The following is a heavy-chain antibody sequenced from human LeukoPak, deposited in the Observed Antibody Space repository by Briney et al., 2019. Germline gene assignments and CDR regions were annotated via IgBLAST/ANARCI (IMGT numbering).Heavy chain of an antibody. V-gene: IGHV3-30*18. D-gene: IGHD2-21*02. J-gene: IGHJ1*01. CDR1: GFTFSSYG. Sequence: GRSRRLSCAASGFTFSSYGMHWVRQAPGKGLEWVAVISYDGSNKYYAGSVKGRFTISRDNSKNTLYLQLNSLRAEDTAVYYCAKEGYCGGDCLEYFQHWGQGTLVTVSS. CDR2: ISYDGSNK. CDR3: AKEGYCGGDCLEYFQH.